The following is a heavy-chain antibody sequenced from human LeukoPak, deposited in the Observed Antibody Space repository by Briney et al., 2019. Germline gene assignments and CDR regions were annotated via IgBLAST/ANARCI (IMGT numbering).Heavy chain of an antibody. Sequence: ASVKVSCKASGYTFTSYAMNWLRQAPGQGLEWMGWINTNTGNPTYAQDFTGRFVFSLDTSVSTAYLQISRLKTDDTAVYYCATTNIVESTTAEDAFDIWGQGTMVTVSS. CDR1: GYTFTSYA. CDR2: INTNTGNP. J-gene: IGHJ3*02. V-gene: IGHV7-4-1*02. D-gene: IGHD1-26*01. CDR3: ATTNIVESTTAEDAFDI.